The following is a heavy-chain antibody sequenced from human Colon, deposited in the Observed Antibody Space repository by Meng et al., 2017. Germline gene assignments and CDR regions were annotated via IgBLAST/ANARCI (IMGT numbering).Heavy chain of an antibody. Sequence: VQVQESGPGLVKPSGTLSLTRAVSGASIRSSNGCSGVRQPPGRGLEWIGEVYHSGSTNYNPSLKNRVTMTVDKSKNEFSLTLSSVTAADTAFYYCARVIYASGNMAHSDYWGPGTLVTVSS. J-gene: IGHJ4*02. D-gene: IGHD2/OR15-2a*01. CDR3: ARVIYASGNMAHSDY. CDR2: VYHSGST. V-gene: IGHV4-4*02. CDR1: GASIRSSNG.